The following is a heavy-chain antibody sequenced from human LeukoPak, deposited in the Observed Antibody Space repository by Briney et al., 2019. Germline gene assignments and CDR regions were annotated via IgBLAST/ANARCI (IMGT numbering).Heavy chain of an antibody. D-gene: IGHD5-18*01. J-gene: IGHJ6*03. CDR3: ARAMVNYYYMDV. Sequence: ASVKVSCKASGYTFTGYYMHWVRQATGQGLEWMGWMNPNSGNTGYAQKFQGRVTITRNTSISTAYMELSSLRSEDTAVYYCARAMVNYYYMDVWGKGTTVTVSS. V-gene: IGHV1-8*03. CDR2: MNPNSGNT. CDR1: GYTFTGYY.